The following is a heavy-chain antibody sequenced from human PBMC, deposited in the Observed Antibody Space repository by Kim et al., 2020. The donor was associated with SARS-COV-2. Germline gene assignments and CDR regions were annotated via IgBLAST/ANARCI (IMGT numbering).Heavy chain of an antibody. J-gene: IGHJ4*02. D-gene: IGHD4-4*01. CDR2: T. V-gene: IGHV4-39*01. Sequence: TYYNPSLKGRVTMSVDTSKSQFSLKLSSVTAADTAVYYCAGRDYTYYFDYWGQGTLVTVSS. CDR3: AGRDYTYYFDY.